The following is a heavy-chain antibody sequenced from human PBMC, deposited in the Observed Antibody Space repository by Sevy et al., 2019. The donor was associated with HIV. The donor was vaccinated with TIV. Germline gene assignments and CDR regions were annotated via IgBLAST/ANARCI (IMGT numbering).Heavy chain of an antibody. D-gene: IGHD6-13*01. CDR2: INPNSGGT. CDR1: GYTFTGYY. CDR3: ARDVLLIAAAMRDY. J-gene: IGHJ4*02. Sequence: ASVKVSCKASGYTFTGYYMHWVRQAPGQRLEWMGWINPNSGGTNYAQKFQSRVTMTRDTSISTAYMELSRLRSDDTAVYYCARDVLLIAAAMRDYWGQGTLVTVSS. V-gene: IGHV1-2*02.